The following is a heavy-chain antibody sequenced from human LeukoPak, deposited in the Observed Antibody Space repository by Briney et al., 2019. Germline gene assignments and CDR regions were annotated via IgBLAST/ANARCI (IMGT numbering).Heavy chain of an antibody. V-gene: IGHV3-7*01. J-gene: IGHJ4*02. CDR3: ARDAGYGYDRFDY. D-gene: IGHD5-18*01. CDR2: IKEGGSDK. CDR1: GFTFSSHG. Sequence: PGGSLRLSCAASGFTFSSHGMNWVRQAPGKGLEWVANIKEGGSDKNYVESMKGRYTISRDNAQNSLYLQMNRLGVEDTAVYYCARDAGYGYDRFDYWGQGTQVTVSS.